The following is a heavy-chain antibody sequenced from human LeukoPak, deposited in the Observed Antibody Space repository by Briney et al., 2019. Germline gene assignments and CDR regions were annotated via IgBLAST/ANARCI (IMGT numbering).Heavy chain of an antibody. J-gene: IGHJ3*02. Sequence: GGSLRLSCAASGFTVSSNYMSWVRQAPGKGLEWVSVIYSGGSTYYADSVKGRFTISRDNSKNTLYLQMNSLRAEDTAVYYCARASSAEPYYYDSSGDDAFDIWGQGTMVTVSS. D-gene: IGHD3-22*01. V-gene: IGHV3-53*01. CDR1: GFTVSSNY. CDR2: IYSGGST. CDR3: ARASSAEPYYYDSSGDDAFDI.